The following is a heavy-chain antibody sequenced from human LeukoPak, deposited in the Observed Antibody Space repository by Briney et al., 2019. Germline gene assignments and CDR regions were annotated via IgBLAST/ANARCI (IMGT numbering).Heavy chain of an antibody. D-gene: IGHD6-6*01. Sequence: GGSLRLSCAASGFTFSSYSMNWVRQAPGKGLGWVSSISSSSSYIYYADSVKGRFTISRDNAKNSLYLQMNSLRAEDTAVYYCARSVRQGYYYYYYMDVWGKGTTVTVSS. CDR1: GFTFSSYS. J-gene: IGHJ6*03. CDR2: ISSSSSYI. CDR3: ARSVRQGYYYYYYMDV. V-gene: IGHV3-21*01.